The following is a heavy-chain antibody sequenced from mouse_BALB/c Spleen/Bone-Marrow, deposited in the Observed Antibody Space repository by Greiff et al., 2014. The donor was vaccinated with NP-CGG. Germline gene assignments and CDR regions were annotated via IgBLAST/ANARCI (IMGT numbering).Heavy chain of an antibody. CDR1: GYTFTNYV. J-gene: IGHJ1*03. D-gene: IGHD1-1*01. V-gene: IGHV1-14*01. CDR2: INPYNDGT. CDR3: ARGGYYGTSLYWYFDV. Sequence: EVQRVESGPELVKPGASVKMSCKASGYTFTNYVIHWVKQKPGQGLEWIGYINPYNDGTKYNDKFKGKATLTSDKSSSTAYMEFXXXTSXXSAVYYCARGGYYGTSLYWYFDVWGTGTTVTVSS.